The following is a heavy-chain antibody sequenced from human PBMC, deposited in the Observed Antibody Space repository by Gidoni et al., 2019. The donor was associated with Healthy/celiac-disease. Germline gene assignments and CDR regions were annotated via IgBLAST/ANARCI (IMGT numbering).Heavy chain of an antibody. D-gene: IGHD6-19*01. J-gene: IGHJ4*02. CDR2: IAYDGSNK. CDR1: GFTFSSYD. CDR3: ARGAVAGNYFDY. Sequence: QVQLVESGGGVVQPGTSLSLSCADSGFTFSSYDLHWDRQAPGKGLEWVAVIAYDGSNKYYADSVKGRFTISRDNSKNTLYLQMNSVRAEDTAVYYCARGAVAGNYFDYWGQGTLVTVSS. V-gene: IGHV3-30-3*01.